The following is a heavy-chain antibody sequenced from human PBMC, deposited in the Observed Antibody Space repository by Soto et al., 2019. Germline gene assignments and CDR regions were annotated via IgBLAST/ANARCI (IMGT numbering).Heavy chain of an antibody. CDR2: ISSSSSTI. J-gene: IGHJ5*02. CDR3: ARERTYGSGSTNWFDP. CDR1: GFTFSSYS. D-gene: IGHD3-10*01. V-gene: IGHV3-48*01. Sequence: EVQLVESGGGLVQPGGSLRLSCAASGFTFSSYSMNWVRQAPGKGLEWVSYISSSSSTIYYADSVKGRFTISRDNAKNSLYLQMNRLRAEDTAVYYCARERTYGSGSTNWFDPWGQGTLVTVSS.